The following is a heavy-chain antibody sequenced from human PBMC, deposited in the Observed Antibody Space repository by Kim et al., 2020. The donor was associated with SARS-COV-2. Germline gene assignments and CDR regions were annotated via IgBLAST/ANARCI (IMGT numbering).Heavy chain of an antibody. Sequence: GGSLRLSCAASGFTFSSYWMHWVRQAPGKGLVWVSRINSDGSSTSYADSVKGRFTISRDNAKNTLYLQMNSLRAEDTAVYYCAREGYYDFWSGYYKGYFQHWGQGTLVTVSS. J-gene: IGHJ1*01. V-gene: IGHV3-74*01. CDR3: AREGYYDFWSGYYKGYFQH. CDR1: GFTFSSYW. D-gene: IGHD3-3*01. CDR2: INSDGSST.